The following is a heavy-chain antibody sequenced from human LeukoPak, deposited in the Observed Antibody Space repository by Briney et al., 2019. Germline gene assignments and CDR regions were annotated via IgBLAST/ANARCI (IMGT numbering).Heavy chain of an antibody. CDR2: IKLDGSEK. CDR3: ARVKQELGVIKEFDY. J-gene: IGHJ4*02. Sequence: PGGSLRLSCVASGFTFGKYWMSWVRQAPGQGLEWVANIKLDGSEKNYVDSVKGRFTISRDNTKNSLYLQMNSLRAEDTAVYYCARVKQELGVIKEFDYWGQGTLVTVSS. CDR1: GFTFGKYW. D-gene: IGHD3-22*01. V-gene: IGHV3-7*03.